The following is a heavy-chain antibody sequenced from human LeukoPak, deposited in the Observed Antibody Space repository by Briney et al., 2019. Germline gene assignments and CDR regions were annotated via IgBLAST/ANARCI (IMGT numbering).Heavy chain of an antibody. Sequence: PGGSLRLSCAASGFTFSNYWMHWVRQAPGKGLVWVARVNSDGSGTTYADAVKGRFTLSRDNATNTLYLQMNSLRAEDTAVYYCARESKYSGYPFDYWGQGTLVTVSS. CDR2: VNSDGSGT. J-gene: IGHJ4*02. CDR1: GFTFSNYW. D-gene: IGHD5-12*01. CDR3: ARESKYSGYPFDY. V-gene: IGHV3-74*01.